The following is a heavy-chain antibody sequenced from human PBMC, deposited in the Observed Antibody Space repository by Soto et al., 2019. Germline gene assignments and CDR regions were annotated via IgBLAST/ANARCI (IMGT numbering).Heavy chain of an antibody. CDR2: IIPIFGTA. V-gene: IGHV1-69*12. Sequence: QVQLVQSGAEVKKPGSSVKVSCKASGGTFSSYAISWVRQAPGQGLEWMGGIIPIFGTANYAQKFQGRVTITADESTSTAYIELRSLRSQDTAVYYCARDRELNWSLDLWGRGTLVTVSS. J-gene: IGHJ2*01. CDR1: GGTFSSYA. CDR3: ARDRELNWSLDL. D-gene: IGHD1-7*01.